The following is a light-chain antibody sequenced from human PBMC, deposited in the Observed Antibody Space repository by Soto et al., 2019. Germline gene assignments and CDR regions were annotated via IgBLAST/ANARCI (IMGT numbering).Light chain of an antibody. J-gene: IGLJ2*01. V-gene: IGLV2-8*01. Sequence: QSVLTQPPSASGSPGQSVTISCTGTSGDIGGYNYVSWYQQHPGKAPKLMIYEVNKRPSGVPGRFSGSKSGNTASLTVSGLQAEDEADYYCSSYAGSNNVVFGGGTKVTVL. CDR2: EVN. CDR3: SSYAGSNNVV. CDR1: SGDIGGYNY.